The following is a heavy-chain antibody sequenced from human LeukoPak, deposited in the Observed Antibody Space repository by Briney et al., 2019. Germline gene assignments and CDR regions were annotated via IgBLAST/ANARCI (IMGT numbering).Heavy chain of an antibody. CDR3: VRDRMGAILYFDS. J-gene: IGHJ4*02. D-gene: IGHD1-26*01. CDR2: ISYDGSNK. CDR1: GFTFSSYA. V-gene: IGHV3-30*04. Sequence: GRSLRLSCAASGFTFSSYAMHWVRQAPGKGLEWVAVISYDGSNKYYADSVKGRFTISRDNSKSTLYLQMNSLRAEDTAVYYCVRDRMGAILYFDSWGQGTLVTVSS.